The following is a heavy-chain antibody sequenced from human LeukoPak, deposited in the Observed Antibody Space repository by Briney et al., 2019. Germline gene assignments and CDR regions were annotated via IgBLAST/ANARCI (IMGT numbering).Heavy chain of an antibody. CDR1: GGSLSFYY. V-gene: IGHV4-39*01. J-gene: IGHJ4*02. CDR2: IYYSGST. D-gene: IGHD3-10*01. CDR3: ARTRYYYNSRSYGAPYYFDY. Sequence: KASETLSLTCGVSGGSLSFYYWGWIRQPPGKGLEWIGSIYYSGSTYYNPSLKSRVTISVDTSKNQFSLKLSSVTAADTAVYYCARTRYYYNSRSYGAPYYFDYWGQGTLVTVSS.